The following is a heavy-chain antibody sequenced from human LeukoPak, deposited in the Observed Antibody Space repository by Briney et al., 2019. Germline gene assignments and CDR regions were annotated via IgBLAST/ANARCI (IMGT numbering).Heavy chain of an antibody. CDR2: IYTSGST. Sequence: PSETLSLTCTVSGGSISSYYWSWIRQPAGKGLEWIGRIYTSGSTNYNPSLKSRVTMSVDTSKNQFSLKLSSVTAADTAVYYCAKDRDWAAAAGSDFDYWGQGTLVTVSS. J-gene: IGHJ4*02. CDR1: GGSISSYY. CDR3: AKDRDWAAAAGSDFDY. V-gene: IGHV4-4*07. D-gene: IGHD6-13*01.